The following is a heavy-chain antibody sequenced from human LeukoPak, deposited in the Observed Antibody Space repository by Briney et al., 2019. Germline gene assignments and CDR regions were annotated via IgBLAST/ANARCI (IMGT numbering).Heavy chain of an antibody. CDR2: ISYDGSNK. CDR1: GFTFSSYA. D-gene: IGHD3-10*01. V-gene: IGHV3-30-3*01. Sequence: GGSLRLSCAASGFTFSSYAMHWVRQAPGKGLEWVAVISYDGSNKYYADSVKGRFTISRDNSKNMLYLQMNSLRAEDTAVYYCARPSVLLWFGELSMEVTPDHDYWGQGTLVTVSS. CDR3: ARPSVLLWFGELSMEVTPDHDY. J-gene: IGHJ4*02.